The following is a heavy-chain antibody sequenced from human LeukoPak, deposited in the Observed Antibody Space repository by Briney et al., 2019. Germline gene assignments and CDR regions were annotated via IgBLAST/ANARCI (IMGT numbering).Heavy chain of an antibody. J-gene: IGHJ6*03. CDR2: IYSDGRT. D-gene: IGHD6-6*01. Sequence: SETLSLTCTVSGGSINNYYWSWIRQPAGKALEWIGHIYSDGRTNYNPSLQSRVTMSVDTSSSHLSLVLTSVTAADTAVYYCAGDRLGSSSPTYFYYYMDVWGRGTTVIVSS. CDR3: AGDRLGSSSPTYFYYYMDV. V-gene: IGHV4-4*07. CDR1: GGSINNYY.